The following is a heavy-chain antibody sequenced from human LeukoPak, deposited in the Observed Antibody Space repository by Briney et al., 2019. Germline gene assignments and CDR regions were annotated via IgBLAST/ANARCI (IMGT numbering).Heavy chain of an antibody. CDR2: IWYDGSNK. CDR1: GFTFSSYG. J-gene: IGHJ6*02. V-gene: IGHV3-33*01. D-gene: IGHD1-26*01. Sequence: PGRSLRLSCAASGFTFSSYGMHWVRQAPGKGLEWVAVIWYDGSNKYYADSVKGRFTISRDNSKNTLYLQMNSLRAEDTAVYYCARDLGEPPPYYYYYGMDVWGQGTTVTVSS. CDR3: ARDLGEPPPYYYYYGMDV.